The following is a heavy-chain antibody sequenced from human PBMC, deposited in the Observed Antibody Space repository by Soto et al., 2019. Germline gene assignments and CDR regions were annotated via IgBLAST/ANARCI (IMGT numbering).Heavy chain of an antibody. CDR1: GLTISNAW. V-gene: IGHV3-15*07. Sequence: EVQLVESGGGLIYPGGSLRLSCAASGLTISNAWMNWVRQAPGKGLEWVGRIKTNSEGGTTDYAAALKGRFTVSRDDSKNTLYLQMNSLKTEDTAVYYCTTGSVEGVWGQGTMVAVSS. CDR3: TTGSVEGV. CDR2: IKTNSEGGTT. J-gene: IGHJ6*02.